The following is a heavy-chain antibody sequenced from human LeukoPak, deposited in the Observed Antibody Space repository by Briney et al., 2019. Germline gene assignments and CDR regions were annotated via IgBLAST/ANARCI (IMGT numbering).Heavy chain of an antibody. D-gene: IGHD3-22*01. CDR3: ARGRGDSSGYYLNNYFDY. J-gene: IGHJ4*02. CDR1: GGSISSYF. Sequence: PSETLSLTCTVSGGSISSYFWGWIRQPPGKGLEWIGSIYYSGSTYYNPSLKSRVTISVDTSKNQFSLKLSSVTAADTAVYYCARGRGDSSGYYLNNYFDYWGQGTLVTVSS. V-gene: IGHV4-39*01. CDR2: IYYSGST.